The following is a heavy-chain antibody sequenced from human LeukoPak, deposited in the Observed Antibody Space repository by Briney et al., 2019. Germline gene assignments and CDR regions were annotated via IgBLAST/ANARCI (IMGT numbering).Heavy chain of an antibody. Sequence: GGSLRLSCAASGFTFDDYAMHWVRQAPGKGLEWVSGISWNSGSIGYADSVKGRFTISRDNAKNSLYLQMNSLRAEDMALYYCAKDMGYDILTGTHIDYWGQGTLVTVSS. CDR2: ISWNSGSI. J-gene: IGHJ4*02. D-gene: IGHD3-9*01. CDR3: AKDMGYDILTGTHIDY. V-gene: IGHV3-9*03. CDR1: GFTFDDYA.